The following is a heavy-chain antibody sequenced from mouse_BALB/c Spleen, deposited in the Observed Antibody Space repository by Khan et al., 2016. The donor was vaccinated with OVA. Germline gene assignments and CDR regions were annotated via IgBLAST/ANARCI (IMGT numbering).Heavy chain of an antibody. CDR1: GYTFTDYV. J-gene: IGHJ3*01. CDR3: ARAGWDVFAY. CDR2: IYPGSDSN. D-gene: IGHD4-1*01. Sequence: QVQLKQSGPELVKPGASVKMSCKASGYTFTDYVMNWVKQRNGQGLEWIGQIYPGSDSNYYNEKFKGKATLTADRSSSTAYMQLSNLTSEDSAVYFCARAGWDVFAYWGQGTLVTVSA. V-gene: IGHV1-77*01.